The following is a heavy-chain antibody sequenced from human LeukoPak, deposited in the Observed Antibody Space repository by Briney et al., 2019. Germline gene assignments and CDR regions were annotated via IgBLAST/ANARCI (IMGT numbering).Heavy chain of an antibody. V-gene: IGHV3-74*01. CDR3: ARGGSYYGYY. Sequence: GGSLRLSCAASGFAFSSYWMHWVRQAPGEGLVWVSRINSDGITTSYADSVKGRFTISRDNAKNTLYLQMNSLRAEDTAVYYCARGGSYYGYYWGQGTLVTVSS. D-gene: IGHD1-26*01. CDR2: INSDGITT. CDR1: GFAFSSYW. J-gene: IGHJ4*02.